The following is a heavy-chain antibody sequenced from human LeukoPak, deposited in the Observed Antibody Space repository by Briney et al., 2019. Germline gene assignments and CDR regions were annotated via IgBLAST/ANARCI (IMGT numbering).Heavy chain of an antibody. CDR1: GGSISSSNW. CDR2: IYYSGST. J-gene: IGHJ6*03. D-gene: IGHD6-6*01. Sequence: SSETLSLTCAVSGGSISSSNWWSWIRQPPGKGLEWIGYIYYSGSTNYNPSLKSRVTISVDTSKNQFSLKLSSVTAADTAVYYCAREGLRSIAARRGTRDYMDVWGKGTTVIVSS. V-gene: IGHV4-61*01. CDR3: AREGLRSIAARRGTRDYMDV.